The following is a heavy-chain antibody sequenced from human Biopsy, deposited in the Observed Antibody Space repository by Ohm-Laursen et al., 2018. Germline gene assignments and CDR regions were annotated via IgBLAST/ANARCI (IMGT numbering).Heavy chain of an antibody. CDR1: GGSFSGYY. J-gene: IGHJ4*02. D-gene: IGHD6-19*01. CDR2: INHSGST. V-gene: IGHV4-34*01. Sequence: SETLSLTCAVYGGSFSGYYWSWIRQPPGKGPEWIGEINHSGSTNYNPSLKSRVTISVDTSKNQFSLKLGSVTAADTAVYYCARGRLRAVARFDYWGQGTLVTVSS. CDR3: ARGRLRAVARFDY.